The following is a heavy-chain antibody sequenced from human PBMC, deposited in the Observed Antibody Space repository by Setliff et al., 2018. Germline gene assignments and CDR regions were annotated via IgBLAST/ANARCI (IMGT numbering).Heavy chain of an antibody. CDR1: GYTFTNYY. CDR3: ARGGMAAANRKGVFEY. V-gene: IGHV1-46*01. Sequence: ASVKVSCKASGYTFTNYYIHWVRQAPGQGLEWMGIINPGGGSASYAEKFQGRVTMTRDTSTSTFYMEVNILRSDDTAVYYCARGGMAAANRKGVFEYWGQGTLVTVSS. CDR2: INPGGGSA. D-gene: IGHD6-13*01. J-gene: IGHJ4*02.